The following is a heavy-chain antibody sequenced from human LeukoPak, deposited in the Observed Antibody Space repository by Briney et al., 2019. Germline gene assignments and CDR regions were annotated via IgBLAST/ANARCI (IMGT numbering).Heavy chain of an antibody. Sequence: GGSLRLSCAASGFTVSSNYMSWVRQAPGRGLEWVSVIYSGGSTYYADSVKGRFTISRDNSKNTLYLQMNSLRAEDTAVYYCARAGSTASDDDAFDIWGQGTMVTVSS. CDR2: IYSGGST. CDR1: GFTVSSNY. CDR3: ARAGSTASDDDAFDI. D-gene: IGHD2-2*01. V-gene: IGHV3-66*02. J-gene: IGHJ3*02.